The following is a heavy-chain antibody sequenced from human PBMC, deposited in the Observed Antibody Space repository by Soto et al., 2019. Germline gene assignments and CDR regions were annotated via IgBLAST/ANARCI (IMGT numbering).Heavy chain of an antibody. CDR2: VSGGSGVT. J-gene: IGHJ4*02. CDR1: GFSLSTYG. Sequence: GGSLRLSCAVSGFSLSTYGVTWVRQAPGKGLDWVCGVSGGSGVTHYADSVKGRFTITGDDSKNTVYLQMHSLRVEDTDVYYCAKWNGYGDFWGQGTLVTVSS. CDR3: AKWNGYGDF. V-gene: IGHV3-23*01. D-gene: IGHD1-1*01.